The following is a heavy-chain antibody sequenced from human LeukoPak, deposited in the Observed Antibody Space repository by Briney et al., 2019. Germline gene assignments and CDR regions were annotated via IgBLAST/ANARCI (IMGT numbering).Heavy chain of an antibody. CDR3: ATYINWVAGDV. J-gene: IGHJ6*02. CDR2: INHEGGDI. CDR1: GFAFSNSW. Sequence: PGGSLRLSCAASGFAFSNSWMSWVRQAPGKGLEWVANINHEGGDIHYVDSVKGRFTISRDNAKDSPYLQMNSLRAEDTAVYYCATYINWVAGDVWGQGTTVTVSS. V-gene: IGHV3-7*01. D-gene: IGHD1-1*01.